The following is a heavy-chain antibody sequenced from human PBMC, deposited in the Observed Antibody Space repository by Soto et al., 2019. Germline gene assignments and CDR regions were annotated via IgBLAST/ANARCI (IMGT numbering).Heavy chain of an antibody. J-gene: IGHJ5*02. Sequence: EVQLVETGGGLIQPGGSLRLSCAASGFTVSSNYMNWVRQSPGKGLEWVSVIYSGGTTYYTDSVKGRFTIFRDNSKNTRYRHMSTLRAEDTAVYYCATQTHLYGELSTWGQGALVTVSS. CDR3: ATQTHLYGELST. CDR2: IYSGGTT. V-gene: IGHV3-53*02. CDR1: GFTVSSNY. D-gene: IGHD3-10*01.